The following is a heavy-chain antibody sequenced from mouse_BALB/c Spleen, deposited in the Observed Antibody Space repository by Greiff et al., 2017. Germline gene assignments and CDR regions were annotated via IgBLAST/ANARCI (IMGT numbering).Heavy chain of an antibody. Sequence: DVQLVESGGGLVKPGGSLKLSCAASGFTFSDYYMYWVRQTPEKRLEWVATISDGGSYTYYPDSVKGRFTISRDNAKNNLYLQMSSLKSEDTAMYDGARDEMFRYDGAMDYWGQGTSVTVSS. CDR3: ARDEMFRYDGAMDY. D-gene: IGHD2-14*01. J-gene: IGHJ4*01. V-gene: IGHV5-4*02. CDR1: GFTFSDYY. CDR2: ISDGGSYT.